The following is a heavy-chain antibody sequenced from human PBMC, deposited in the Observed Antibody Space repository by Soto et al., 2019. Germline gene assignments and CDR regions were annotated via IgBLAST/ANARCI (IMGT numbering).Heavy chain of an antibody. V-gene: IGHV4-4*07. CDR2: IYVTGTT. D-gene: IGHD1-1*01. CDR1: GASISGFY. Sequence: SETLSLTCTVSGASISGFYWSWIRKSAGKGLEWIGRIYVTGTTDYNPSLKSRVMMSVDTSKKQFSLKLRSVTAADTAVYYCVRDGTKTLRAWFDPWGQGISVTVSS. CDR3: VRDGTKTLRAWFDP. J-gene: IGHJ5*02.